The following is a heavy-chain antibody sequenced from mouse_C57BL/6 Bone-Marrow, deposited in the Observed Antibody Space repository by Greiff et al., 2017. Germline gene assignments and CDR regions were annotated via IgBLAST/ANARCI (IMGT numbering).Heavy chain of an antibody. CDR2: ISNLAYSI. J-gene: IGHJ1*03. Sequence: EVHLVESGGGLVQPGGSLKLSCAASGFTFSDYGMAWVRQAPRKGPEWVAFISNLAYSIYYADTVTGRFTISRENAKNTLYLEMSSLRSEDTAMYYCARQHYDSWYFDVWGTGTTVTVSS. CDR3: ARQHYDSWYFDV. V-gene: IGHV5-15*01. CDR1: GFTFSDYG. D-gene: IGHD2-4*01.